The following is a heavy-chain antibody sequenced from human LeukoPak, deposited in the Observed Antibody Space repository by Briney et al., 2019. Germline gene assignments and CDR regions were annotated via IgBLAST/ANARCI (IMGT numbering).Heavy chain of an antibody. Sequence: SGGDTYYADSAKGRFTISRDNSKNTLYLQMNTLRAEDTAVYYCARASRYSGYDPFDYWGQGTLVTVSS. V-gene: IGHV3-53*01. CDR2: SGGDT. CDR3: ARASRYSGYDPFDY. J-gene: IGHJ4*02. D-gene: IGHD5-12*01.